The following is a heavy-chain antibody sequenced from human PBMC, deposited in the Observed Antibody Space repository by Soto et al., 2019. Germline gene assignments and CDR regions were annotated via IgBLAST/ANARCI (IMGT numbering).Heavy chain of an antibody. J-gene: IGHJ5*02. CDR2: IYHSGCT. Sequence: PSETLSLTSAVSGGSISSGGYSWSWIRQPPGKGLEWIGYIYHSGCTYYNPSLKSRVTITEDRSKNQFTLKLSSVTAADTAVYYCARAVDEYYYDSSGYTWFDPWGQGTLVTVSS. D-gene: IGHD3-22*01. CDR1: GGSISSGGYS. CDR3: ARAVDEYYYDSSGYTWFDP. V-gene: IGHV4-30-2*01.